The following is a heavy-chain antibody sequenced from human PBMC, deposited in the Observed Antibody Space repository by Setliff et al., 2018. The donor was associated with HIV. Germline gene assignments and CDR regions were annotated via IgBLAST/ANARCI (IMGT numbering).Heavy chain of an antibody. CDR1: GYSISSGYY. CDR2: IYHSGST. Sequence: PSETLSLTCAVSGYSISSGYYWGWIRQPPGKGLEWIGSIYHSGSTYYNPSLKSRVTISVDTSKNQFSLKLSSVTAADTAVYYCARDVTWGDYFYYMDVWGKGTTVTVSS. CDR3: ARDVTWGDYFYYMDV. V-gene: IGHV4-38-2*02. J-gene: IGHJ6*03. D-gene: IGHD3-16*01.